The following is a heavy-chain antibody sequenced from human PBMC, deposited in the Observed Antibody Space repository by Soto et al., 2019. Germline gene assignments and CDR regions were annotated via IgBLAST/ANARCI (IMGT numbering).Heavy chain of an antibody. D-gene: IGHD3-22*01. CDR3: ARDLNYYDSSGFRPDY. Sequence: ASVKVSCKASGYTFTTYGISWVRQAPGQGLEWMGWISGYNGNTNFAQNFQGRVTMTTDTSTSTAYMELRSLRSDDTAVYYCARDLNYYDSSGFRPDYWGQGTLVTVSS. CDR1: GYTFTTYG. V-gene: IGHV1-18*01. CDR2: ISGYNGNT. J-gene: IGHJ4*02.